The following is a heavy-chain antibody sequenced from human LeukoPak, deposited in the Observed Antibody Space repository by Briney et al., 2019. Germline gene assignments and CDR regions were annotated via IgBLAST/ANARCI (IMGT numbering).Heavy chain of an antibody. CDR1: GFTSSSYA. CDR3: ARTSLGYCSSTSCYNYYYYYGMDV. CDR2: ISYDGSNK. Sequence: GGSLRLSCAASGFTSSSYAMHWVRQAPGKGLEWVAVISYDGSNKYYADSVKGRFTISRDNSKNTLYLQMNSLRAEDTAVYYCARTSLGYCSSTSCYNYYYYYGMDVWGQGTTVTVSS. D-gene: IGHD2-2*01. V-gene: IGHV3-30-3*01. J-gene: IGHJ6*02.